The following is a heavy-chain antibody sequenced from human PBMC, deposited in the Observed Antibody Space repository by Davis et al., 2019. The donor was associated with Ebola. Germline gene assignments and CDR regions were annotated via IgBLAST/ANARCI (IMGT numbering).Heavy chain of an antibody. CDR3: ARESPPMITFGGVIVNWFDP. D-gene: IGHD3-16*02. CDR2: IYTSGST. V-gene: IGHV4-4*07. CDR1: GGSISSYY. J-gene: IGHJ5*02. Sequence: SETLSLTCTVSGGSISSYYWSWIRQPAGKGLEWIGRIYTSGSTNYNPSLKSRVTMSVDTSKNQFSLKLSSVTAADTAVYYCARESPPMITFGGVIVNWFDPWGQGTLVTVSS.